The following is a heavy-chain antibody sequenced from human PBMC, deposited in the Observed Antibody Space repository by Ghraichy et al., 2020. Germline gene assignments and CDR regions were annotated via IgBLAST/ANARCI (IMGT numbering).Heavy chain of an antibody. V-gene: IGHV4-34*01. Sequence: SQTLSLTCAVYGGSFSGYYWSWIRQPPGKGLEWIGEINHSGSTNYNPSLKSRVPISVDTSKNQFSLKLSPVTAADTAGDYCARGLAAASDYYYGMDAWGQGTTVTVSS. CDR1: GGSFSGYY. CDR3: ARGLAAASDYYYGMDA. CDR2: INHSGST. J-gene: IGHJ6*02. D-gene: IGHD6-13*01.